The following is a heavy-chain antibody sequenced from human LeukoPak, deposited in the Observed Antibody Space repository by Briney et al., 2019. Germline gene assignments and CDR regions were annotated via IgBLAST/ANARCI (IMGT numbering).Heavy chain of an antibody. J-gene: IGHJ5*02. CDR1: GGSISSGGYS. CDR2: IYHSGST. D-gene: IGHD2-15*01. V-gene: IGHV4-30-2*01. CDR3: AREVMIQLLRYNWFDP. Sequence: SQTLSLTCAVSGGSISSGGYSWSWIRQPPGKGLEWIGYIYHSGSTYYNPSLKSRVTISVDTSKNQFSLKLSSVTAADTAVYYCAREVMIQLLRYNWFDPWGQGTLVTVSS.